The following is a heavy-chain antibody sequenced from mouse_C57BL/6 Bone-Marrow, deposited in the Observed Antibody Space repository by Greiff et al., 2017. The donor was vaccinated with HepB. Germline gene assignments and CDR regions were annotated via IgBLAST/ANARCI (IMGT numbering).Heavy chain of an antibody. Sequence: QVQLQQPGAELVKPGASVKLSCKASGYTFTSYWMHWVKQRPGQGLEWIGMIHPTSGSTNYNEKFKSKATLTVDKSSSTAYMQLSSLTSEDSAVEYWASYYGSIYQAWVAYWGQGTLVTVSA. CDR3: ASYYGSIYQAWVAY. D-gene: IGHD1-1*01. CDR1: GYTFTSYW. CDR2: IHPTSGST. J-gene: IGHJ3*01. V-gene: IGHV1-64*01.